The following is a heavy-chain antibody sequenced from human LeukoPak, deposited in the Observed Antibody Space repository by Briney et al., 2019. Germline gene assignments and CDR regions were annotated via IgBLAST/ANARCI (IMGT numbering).Heavy chain of an antibody. D-gene: IGHD2-15*01. J-gene: IGHJ4*02. Sequence: GASVKVSCKASGYTFTGYYMHWVRQAPGQGLEWMGWINPNSGGTNYAQKFQGRVTMTRDTSISTAYMELSRLRSDDTAVYCCARSGGSCCYHFDYWGQGTLVTVSS. V-gene: IGHV1-2*02. CDR2: INPNSGGT. CDR1: GYTFTGYY. CDR3: ARSGGSCCYHFDY.